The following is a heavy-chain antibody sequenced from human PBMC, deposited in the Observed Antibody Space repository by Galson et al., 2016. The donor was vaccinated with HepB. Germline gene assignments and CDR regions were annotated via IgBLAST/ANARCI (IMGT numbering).Heavy chain of an antibody. CDR3: TTVDPGRYSYYYYYAMDV. J-gene: IGHJ6*02. CDR1: GSTFSNAW. CDR2: IKSKTHGGTT. Sequence: SLRLSCAASGSTFSNAWMSWVRQAPGKGLEWVGRIKSKTHGGTTDYAAPVKGRFTISRDDSKNTLYLQMNSLKTEDTAVYYCTTVDPGRYSYYYYYAMDVWGQGTTVTVSS. D-gene: IGHD2-15*01. V-gene: IGHV3-15*01.